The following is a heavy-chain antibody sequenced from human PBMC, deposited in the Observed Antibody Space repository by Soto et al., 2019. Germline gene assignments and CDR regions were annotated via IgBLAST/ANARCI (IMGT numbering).Heavy chain of an antibody. CDR2: ISSNGGST. V-gene: IGHV3-64*01. Sequence: EVQLVESGGGLVQPGGSLRLSCAASGFTFSSYAMHWVRQAPGKGLEYVSAISSNGGSTYYANSVKGRFTISRDNSKNTRYLQMGSLRAEDMAVYYCARDTIVVVPAAIDYYYYYYMDVWGKGTTVTVSS. CDR3: ARDTIVVVPAAIDYYYYYYMDV. D-gene: IGHD2-2*01. J-gene: IGHJ6*03. CDR1: GFTFSSYA.